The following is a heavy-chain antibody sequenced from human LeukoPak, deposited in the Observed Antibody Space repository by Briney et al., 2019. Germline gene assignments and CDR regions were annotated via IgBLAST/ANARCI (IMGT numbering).Heavy chain of an antibody. CDR3: ARAKTSIVVVTNFDY. CDR1: GFTFSSYG. Sequence: GGSLRLSCAASGFTFSSYGMHWVRQAPGKGLEWVAVIWYDGSNKYYADSVKGRFPISRDNSKNTLYLQMNSLRAEDTAVYYCARAKTSIVVVTNFDYWGQGTLVTVSS. V-gene: IGHV3-33*01. CDR2: IWYDGSNK. J-gene: IGHJ4*02. D-gene: IGHD3-22*01.